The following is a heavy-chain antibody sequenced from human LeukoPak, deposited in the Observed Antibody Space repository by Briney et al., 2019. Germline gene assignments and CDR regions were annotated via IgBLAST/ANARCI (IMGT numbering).Heavy chain of an antibody. J-gene: IGHJ3*02. CDR3: AKXXXXXVPXXKGNAFDI. V-gene: IGHV3-30-3*01. CDR1: GFTFSSYA. D-gene: IGHD2-2*01. CDR2: XXXXXXXX. Sequence: GGSLRLSCAASGFTFSSYAMHWARQAPGKGLEWVAVXXXXXXXXYYADSVKGRFTISRDNSKNTLYLQMNSLRAEDTAVYYCAKXXXXXVPXXKGNAFDIWGQGTMVTVSS.